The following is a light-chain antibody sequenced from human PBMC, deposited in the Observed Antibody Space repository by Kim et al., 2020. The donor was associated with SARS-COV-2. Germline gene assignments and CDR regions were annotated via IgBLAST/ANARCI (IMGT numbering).Light chain of an antibody. CDR1: SNNVGNRG. J-gene: IGLJ3*02. CDR2: RNN. Sequence: QAGLTQPPSVSKGLRETATLTCTGNSNNVGNRGAAWLQQHQGHPPKLLSYRNNNRPSGISERLSASRSENTASLTITGLQPEDEADYYCSAWDSSLSAWVFGGGTQLTVL. V-gene: IGLV10-54*01. CDR3: SAWDSSLSAWV.